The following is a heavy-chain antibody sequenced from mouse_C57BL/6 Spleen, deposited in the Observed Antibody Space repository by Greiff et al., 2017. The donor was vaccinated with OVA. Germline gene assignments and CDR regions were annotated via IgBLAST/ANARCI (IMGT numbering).Heavy chain of an antibody. CDR1: GYTFTDYE. Sequence: QVQLKESGAELVRPGASVTLSCKASGYTFTDYEMHWVKQTPVHGLEWIGAIDPETGGTAYNQKFKGKAILTADKSSSTAYMELRSLTSEDSAVYYCTREKIYYGYDGYFDVWGTGTTVTVSS. CDR3: TREKIYYGYDGYFDV. D-gene: IGHD2-2*01. J-gene: IGHJ1*03. CDR2: IDPETGGT. V-gene: IGHV1-15*01.